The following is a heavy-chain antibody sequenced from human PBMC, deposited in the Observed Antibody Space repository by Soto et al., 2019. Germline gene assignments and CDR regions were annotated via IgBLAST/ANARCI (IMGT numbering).Heavy chain of an antibody. J-gene: IGHJ4*02. CDR1: GFTFSSYA. CDR3: ARVRLRNTAMVSNTLSADY. CDR2: ISYDGSNK. Sequence: GGSLRLSCAASGFTFSSYAMHWVRQAPGKGLEWVAVISYDGSNKYYADSVKGRFTISRDNSKNTLYLQMNSLRAEDTAVYYCARVRLRNTAMVSNTLSADYWGQGTLVTVSS. D-gene: IGHD5-18*01. V-gene: IGHV3-30-3*01.